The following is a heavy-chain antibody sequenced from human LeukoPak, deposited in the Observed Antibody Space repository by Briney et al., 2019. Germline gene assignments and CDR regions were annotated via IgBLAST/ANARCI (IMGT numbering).Heavy chain of an antibody. CDR3: AKDRPNYYDSSGHYYRRNGDY. CDR2: ITSSGGST. Sequence: PGGSLRPSCAASGFTFSSYAMSWVRQAPGKGLEWVSSITSSGGSTYYAGSVKGQFTISRDNSKNTVYLQMNSLRAEDTAVYYCAKDRPNYYDSSGHYYRRNGDYWGQGTLVTVSS. V-gene: IGHV3-23*01. CDR1: GFTFSSYA. D-gene: IGHD3-22*01. J-gene: IGHJ4*02.